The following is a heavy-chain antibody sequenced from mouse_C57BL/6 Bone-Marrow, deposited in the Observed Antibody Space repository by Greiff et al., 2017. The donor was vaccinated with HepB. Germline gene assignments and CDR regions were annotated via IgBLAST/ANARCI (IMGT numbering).Heavy chain of an antibody. CDR3: ARDGATVVENYYAMDY. Sequence: EVKLVESGPGLVKPSQSLSLTCSVTGYSITSGYYWNWIRQFPGNKLEWMGYISYDGSNNYNPSLKNRISITRDTSKNQFFLKLNSVTTEDTATYYCARDGATVVENYYAMDYWGQGTSVTVSS. V-gene: IGHV3-6*01. J-gene: IGHJ4*01. D-gene: IGHD1-1*01. CDR2: ISYDGSN. CDR1: GYSITSGYY.